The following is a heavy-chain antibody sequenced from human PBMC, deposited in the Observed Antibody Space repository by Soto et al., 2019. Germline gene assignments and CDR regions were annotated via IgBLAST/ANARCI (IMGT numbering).Heavy chain of an antibody. D-gene: IGHD3-3*01. CDR3: AHRVLRTVFGLVTTTAIYFDF. CDR2: IYWDDDK. V-gene: IGHV2-5*02. Sequence: QITLNESGPTQVKPRQTLTLTCTFSGFSLTTSGVGVGWIRQSPGKAPEWLALIYWDDDKRYSPSLKSRLTITNDTSKNQVVLTMADLEPADTATYYCAHRVLRTVFGLVTTTAIYFDFWGQGTPVAVSS. J-gene: IGHJ4*02. CDR1: GFSLTTSGVG.